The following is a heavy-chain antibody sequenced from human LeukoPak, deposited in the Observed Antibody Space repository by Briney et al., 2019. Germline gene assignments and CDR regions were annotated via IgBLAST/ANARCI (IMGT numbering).Heavy chain of an antibody. CDR1: GFTFSSYG. V-gene: IGHV3-30*02. CDR2: IRYDGSNK. CDR3: ARDREDTRLFDY. Sequence: GGSLRLSCAASGFTFSSYGMHWVRQAPGKGLEWVAFIRYDGSNKYYADSVKGRFTISRDNSKNTLYLQMNSLRAEDTAVYYCARDREDTRLFDYWGQGTLVTVSS. D-gene: IGHD2-15*01. J-gene: IGHJ4*02.